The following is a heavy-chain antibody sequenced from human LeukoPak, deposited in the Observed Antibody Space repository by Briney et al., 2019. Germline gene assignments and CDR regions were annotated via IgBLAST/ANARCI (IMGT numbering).Heavy chain of an antibody. CDR1: GGSISSSSYY. CDR3: ARPLRADYYYYMDV. D-gene: IGHD2-2*01. Sequence: SETLSLTCTVSGGSISSSSYYWGWIRQPPGKGLEWIGSIYYSGSTYYNPSLKSRVTISVDTSKNQFSLKLSSVTAADTAVYYCARPLRADYYYYMDVWAKGTTVTVSS. J-gene: IGHJ6*03. CDR2: IYYSGST. V-gene: IGHV4-39*07.